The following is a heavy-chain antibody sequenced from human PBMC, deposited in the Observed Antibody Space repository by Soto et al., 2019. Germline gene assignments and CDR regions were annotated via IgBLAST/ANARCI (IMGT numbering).Heavy chain of an antibody. CDR2: ISGSGGST. CDR3: AKGRSQRPSSGMGV. CDR1: EFPFACFG. V-gene: IGHV3-23*01. Sequence: GLPIHSSAVSEFPFACFGINWVSKATGKGLEWVSGISGSGGSTYYADSVRGRFTISRDNSKNTLYLQMTSLRAGNTAVYFCAKGRSQRPSSGMGVWAQGT. J-gene: IGHJ6*02. D-gene: IGHD6-13*01.